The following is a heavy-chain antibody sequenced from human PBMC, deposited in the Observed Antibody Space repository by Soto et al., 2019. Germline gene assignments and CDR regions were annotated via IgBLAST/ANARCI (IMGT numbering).Heavy chain of an antibody. D-gene: IGHD6-13*01. J-gene: IGHJ4*02. Sequence: VGSLRLSCVASEFTFSTYEMNWVRQAPGKGLEWVSYISTGGTTIYYTDSVKGRFTISRDNAKKSLYLQMNSLRVEDAAVYYCVRFGGAAAGPGDYWGQGTLVTVSS. CDR2: ISTGGTTI. V-gene: IGHV3-48*03. CDR1: EFTFSTYE. CDR3: VRFGGAAAGPGDY.